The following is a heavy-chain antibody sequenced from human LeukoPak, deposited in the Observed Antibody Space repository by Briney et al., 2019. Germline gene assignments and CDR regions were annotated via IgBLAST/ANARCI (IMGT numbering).Heavy chain of an antibody. CDR1: GFTFSTYN. CDR2: ISSSNSYI. V-gene: IGHV3-21*01. Sequence: PGGSLRLSCAASGFTFSTYNTNWVRQAPGKGLEWVSSISSSNSYIYYADSVKGRFTFSRDNAKNSLYLQMNSLRAEDTAIYYCARGARKNLVGVTWKAFDIWGQGTMVTVSS. CDR3: ARGARKNLVGVTWKAFDI. J-gene: IGHJ3*02. D-gene: IGHD1-26*01.